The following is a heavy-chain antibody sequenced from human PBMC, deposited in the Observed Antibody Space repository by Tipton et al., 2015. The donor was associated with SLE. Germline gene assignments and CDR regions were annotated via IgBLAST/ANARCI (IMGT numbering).Heavy chain of an antibody. CDR1: GFTVSSNY. Sequence: GSLRLSCAASGFTVSSNYMSWVRQAPGKGLEWVSVIYSGGSTYYADSVKGRFTISRHNSKNMLYLQMNSLRAEDTAVYYCTSSIAAAGYYYGMDVWGQGTTVTVSS. J-gene: IGHJ6*02. CDR2: IYSGGST. D-gene: IGHD6-13*01. V-gene: IGHV3-53*04. CDR3: TSSIAAAGYYYGMDV.